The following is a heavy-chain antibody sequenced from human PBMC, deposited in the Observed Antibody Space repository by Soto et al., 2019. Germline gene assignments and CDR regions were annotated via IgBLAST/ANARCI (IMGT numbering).Heavy chain of an antibody. CDR3: AREGIAPWFGMDG. CDR1: GYTFTSYY. Sequence: ASVKVGCEASGYTFTSYYIHWVRQARGQGLEWMGIINPSGGSTSYAQKFQGRVTMTRDTSTSTVYMELSSLRSEDTAVESCAREGIAPWFGMDGWGRGTTGIVSS. V-gene: IGHV1-46*01. J-gene: IGHJ6*02. D-gene: IGHD2-21*01. CDR2: INPSGGST.